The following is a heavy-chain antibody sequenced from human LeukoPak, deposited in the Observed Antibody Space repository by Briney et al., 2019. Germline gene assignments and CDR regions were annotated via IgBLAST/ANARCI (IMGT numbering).Heavy chain of an antibody. CDR2: MNPNSGNT. J-gene: IGHJ6*02. CDR3: ARGLYSSGWNHYYGMDV. V-gene: IGHV1-8*01. Sequence: ASVKVSCKASGYTFTSYVINWVRQATGQGLEWMRWMNPNSGNTGYAQKFQGRVTMTRNTSISTAYMELSSLRSEDTAVYYCARGLYSSGWNHYYGMDVWGQGTTVTVSS. CDR1: GYTFTSYV. D-gene: IGHD6-19*01.